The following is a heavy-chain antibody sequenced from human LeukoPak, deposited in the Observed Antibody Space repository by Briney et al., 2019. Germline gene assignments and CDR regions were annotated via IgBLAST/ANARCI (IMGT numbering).Heavy chain of an antibody. V-gene: IGHV3-21*01. D-gene: IGHD5-18*01. Sequence: GGCLRLSCAASGFTFSGYSMNWVRQAPGKGLEWVSSISSSSTYMYYADSLKGRFTISRDNAKNSLYLQMNSLRAEDTAVYYCARERGYSYGYGDYWGQGPLVTVSS. CDR1: GFTFSGYS. J-gene: IGHJ4*02. CDR3: ARERGYSYGYGDY. CDR2: ISSSSTYM.